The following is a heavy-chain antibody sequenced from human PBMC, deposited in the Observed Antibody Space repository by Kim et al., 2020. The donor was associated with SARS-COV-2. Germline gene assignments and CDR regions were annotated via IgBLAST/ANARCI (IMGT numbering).Heavy chain of an antibody. CDR1: GFTFSDYY. Sequence: GGSLRLSCAASGFTFSDYYMSWIRQAPGKGLEWVSYISSSSSYTNYADSVKGRFTISRDNAKNSLYLQMNSLRAEDTAVYYCASSGGYDILTGYFYGMDVWGQGTTVTVSS. J-gene: IGHJ6*02. CDR3: ASSGGYDILTGYFYGMDV. V-gene: IGHV3-11*06. CDR2: ISSSSSYT. D-gene: IGHD3-9*01.